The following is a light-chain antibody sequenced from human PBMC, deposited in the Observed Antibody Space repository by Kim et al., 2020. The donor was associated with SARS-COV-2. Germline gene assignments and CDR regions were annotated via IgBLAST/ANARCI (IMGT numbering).Light chain of an antibody. J-gene: IGKJ1*01. V-gene: IGKV4-1*01. Sequence: DIVMTQSPDSLAVSLGERATINCKSSQSVLYNSNNKNYLAWYQQKPRQPPKLLIYWASTRESGVPDRFSGSGSGTDFTLTISSLKAEDVAVYYCQQYFGTPWTFGQGTKVDIK. CDR1: QSVLYNSNNKNY. CDR2: WAS. CDR3: QQYFGTPWT.